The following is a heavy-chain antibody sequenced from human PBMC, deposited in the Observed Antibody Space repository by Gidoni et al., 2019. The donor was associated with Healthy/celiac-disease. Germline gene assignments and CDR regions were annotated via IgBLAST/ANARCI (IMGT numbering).Heavy chain of an antibody. CDR3: ARVSRYDFWSGYWYYGMDV. J-gene: IGHJ6*02. V-gene: IGHV3-74*01. Sequence: SRINSDGSSTSYADSVKGRFTISRDNAENTLYLQMNSLRAEDTAVYYCARVSRYDFWSGYWYYGMDVWGQGTTVTVSS. D-gene: IGHD3-3*01. CDR2: INSDGSST.